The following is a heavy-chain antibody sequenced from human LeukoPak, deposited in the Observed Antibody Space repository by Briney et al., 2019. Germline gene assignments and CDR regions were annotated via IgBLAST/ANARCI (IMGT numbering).Heavy chain of an antibody. D-gene: IGHD2-2*01. CDR3: AKAEGDCSSTSCLYYFYY. Sequence: GGSLRLSCAASGFTFSSYAMSWVRQAPGKGLEWASAISGSGGSTYYADSVKGRFTISRDNSKNTLYLQMNSLRAEDTAVYYCAKAEGDCSSTSCLYYFYYWGQGTLVTVSS. V-gene: IGHV3-23*01. CDR1: GFTFSSYA. CDR2: ISGSGGST. J-gene: IGHJ4*02.